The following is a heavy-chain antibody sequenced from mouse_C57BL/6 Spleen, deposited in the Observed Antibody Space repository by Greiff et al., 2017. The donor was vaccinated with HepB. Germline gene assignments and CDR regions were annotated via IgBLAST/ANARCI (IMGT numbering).Heavy chain of an antibody. Sequence: EVQLQQSGPELVKPGASVKISCKASGYTFTDYYMNWVKQSHGKSLEWIGDINPNNGGTSYNQKFKGKATLTVDKSSSTAYMELRSLTSEDSAVYYCARAGTGVVDYWGQGTTLTVSS. CDR3: ARAGTGVVDY. CDR1: GYTFTDYY. D-gene: IGHD4-1*01. J-gene: IGHJ2*01. V-gene: IGHV1-26*01. CDR2: INPNNGGT.